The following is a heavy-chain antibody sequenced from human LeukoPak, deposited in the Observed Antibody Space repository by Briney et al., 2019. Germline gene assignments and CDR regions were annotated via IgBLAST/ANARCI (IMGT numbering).Heavy chain of an antibody. J-gene: IGHJ1*01. V-gene: IGHV4-39*07. Sequence: SETLSLTCTVSGGSISSSSYYWGWIRQPPGKGLEWIGSIYYSGSTYYNPSLKSRVTISVDTSKNQFSLKLSSVTAADTAVYYCAREVVRVTRYFQHWGQGTLVTVSS. CDR2: IYYSGST. CDR3: AREVVRVTRYFQH. D-gene: IGHD2-21*02. CDR1: GGSISSSSYY.